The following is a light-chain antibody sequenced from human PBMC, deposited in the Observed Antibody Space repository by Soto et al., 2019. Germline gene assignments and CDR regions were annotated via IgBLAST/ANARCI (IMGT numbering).Light chain of an antibody. V-gene: IGKV3-20*01. CDR2: GAS. CDR3: QQYGSSTYT. J-gene: IGKJ2*01. CDR1: QSVSNNY. Sequence: EIVLTQSPGTLSLSPGERDTTSCRASQSVSNNYLAWYQQKPGQAPRLLIYGASSRATGIPDRFSGTGPGTDFNLTISRLEPEDFAVYYCQQYGSSTYTFGLGTKLDIK.